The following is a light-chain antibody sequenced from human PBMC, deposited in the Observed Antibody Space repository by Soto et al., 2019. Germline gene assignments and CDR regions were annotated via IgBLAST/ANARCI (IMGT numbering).Light chain of an antibody. CDR1: QSISRQ. CDR2: QAS. Sequence: DIQMTQSPSTLSASVGDRVSITCRASQSISRQLAWYQQKPGKAPNLLIYQASNLETGVPSRFTGSGPGTEYTLTISSLQPDDLATYCCLQDQSDWPFGQGTKVEVK. V-gene: IGKV1-5*03. J-gene: IGKJ1*01. CDR3: LQDQSDWP.